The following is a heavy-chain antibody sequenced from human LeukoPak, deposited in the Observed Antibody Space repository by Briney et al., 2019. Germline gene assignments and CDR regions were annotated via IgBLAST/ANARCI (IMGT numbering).Heavy chain of an antibody. J-gene: IGHJ4*02. CDR3: ARGIVGATATGDYYFDY. Sequence: SVKVSCKASGGTFSSYAISWVRQTPGQGLEWMGGIIPIFGTANYAQKFQGRVTITADESTSTAYMELSSLRSEDTAVYYCARGIVGATATGDYYFDYWGQGTLVTVSS. CDR1: GGTFSSYA. V-gene: IGHV1-69*01. CDR2: IIPIFGTA. D-gene: IGHD1-26*01.